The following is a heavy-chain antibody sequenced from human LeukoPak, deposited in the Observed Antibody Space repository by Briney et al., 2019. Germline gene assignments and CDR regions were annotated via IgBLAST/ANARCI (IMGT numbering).Heavy chain of an antibody. Sequence: TSETLSLTCTVSGGSISSYYWSWIRQPPGKGLEWIGSIYYSGSTYYNPSLKSRVTISVDTSKNQFSLKLSSVTAADTAVYYCARDSPLELTLKYNWFDPWGQGTLVTVSS. CDR1: GGSISSYY. V-gene: IGHV4-59*12. CDR3: ARDSPLELTLKYNWFDP. J-gene: IGHJ5*02. CDR2: IYYSGST. D-gene: IGHD1-7*01.